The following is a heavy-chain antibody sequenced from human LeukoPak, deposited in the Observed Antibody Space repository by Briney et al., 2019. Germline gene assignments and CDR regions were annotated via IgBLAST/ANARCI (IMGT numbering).Heavy chain of an antibody. J-gene: IGHJ4*02. Sequence: SETLSLTCAVFGGSFSGYYWSWIRQPPGKGLEWIGEINHSGSTNYNPSLKSRVTISVDTSKNQFSLKLSSVTAADTAVYYCARGTPPLPWFGESYYFDYWGQGTLVTVSS. CDR3: ARGTPPLPWFGESYYFDY. D-gene: IGHD3-10*01. CDR1: GGSFSGYY. CDR2: INHSGST. V-gene: IGHV4-34*01.